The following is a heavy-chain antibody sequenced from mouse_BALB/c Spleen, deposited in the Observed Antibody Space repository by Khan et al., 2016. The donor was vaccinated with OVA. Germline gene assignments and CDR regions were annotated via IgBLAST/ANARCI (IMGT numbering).Heavy chain of an antibody. CDR1: GFSLTTYG. J-gene: IGHJ3*01. D-gene: IGHD2-4*01. Sequence: QVQLKESGPGLVQPSQSLSITCTVSGFSLTTYGVHWVRQSPGKGLEWLGVIWSGGSTDYNAAFITRLSISKDNSKSQVFFKMNSLQANDTAIYYCARNYDYDEGLAYWGQGTLVTVSA. CDR3: ARNYDYDEGLAY. CDR2: IWSGGST. V-gene: IGHV2-2*02.